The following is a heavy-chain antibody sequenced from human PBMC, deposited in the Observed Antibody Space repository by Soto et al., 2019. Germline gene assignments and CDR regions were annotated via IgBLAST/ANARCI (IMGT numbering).Heavy chain of an antibody. J-gene: IGHJ4*01. Sequence: QTLSLTCAITGDSVSSNSAGWSWVRQSPSRGLEWLGRTYYRSKWYYEYAVSVRGRITINPDTSKNQYSLQLNSVTPEDTAVYFCVRGEQYSGRIFDYWGQXPLVTVSP. CDR3: VRGEQYSGRIFDY. CDR2: TYYRSKWYY. D-gene: IGHD1-26*01. V-gene: IGHV6-1*01. CDR1: GDSVSSNSAG.